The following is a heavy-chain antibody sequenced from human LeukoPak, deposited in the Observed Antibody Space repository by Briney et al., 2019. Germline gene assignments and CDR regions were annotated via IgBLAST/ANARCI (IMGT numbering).Heavy chain of an antibody. CDR3: AKDRAGYSGARGFDF. CDR1: GFAFSNYA. J-gene: IGHJ4*02. CDR2: VSGSGGST. Sequence: GGSLRLSCAASGFAFSNYAMSWVRQAPGKGLEWVSAVSGSGGSTHYADSVKGRFTISRDNSKNTLYLQMNSLRPEDTAVYYCAKDRAGYSGARGFDFWGQGTLVTVSS. D-gene: IGHD5-12*01. V-gene: IGHV3-23*01.